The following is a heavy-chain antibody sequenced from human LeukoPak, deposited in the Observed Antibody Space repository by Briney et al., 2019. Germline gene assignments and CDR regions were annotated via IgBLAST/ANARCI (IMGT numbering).Heavy chain of an antibody. CDR2: IIPILGIA. CDR3: ARDAAVAGTTFDY. J-gene: IGHJ4*02. D-gene: IGHD6-19*01. V-gene: IGHV1-69*04. Sequence: GASVKVSCKASGGTFSSYAISWVRQAPGQGLEWMGRIIPILGIANYAQKFQGRVTITADKSTSTAYMELSSLRSEDTAVYYCARDAAVAGTTFDYWGQGTLVTVSS. CDR1: GGTFSSYA.